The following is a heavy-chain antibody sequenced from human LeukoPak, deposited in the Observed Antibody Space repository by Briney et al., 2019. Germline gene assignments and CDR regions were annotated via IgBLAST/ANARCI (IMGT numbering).Heavy chain of an antibody. CDR3: AKRRSVLRFTPRDGSLSY. CDR1: GFTFSSYA. Sequence: PGGSLRLSCAASGFTFSSYAMSWVRQAPGKGLEWVSAISGSGGSTYYADSVKGRFTISRDNSKNTLYLQMNSLRAEDTAVYYCAKRRSVLRFTPRDGSLSYWGQGTLVTVSS. D-gene: IGHD3-3*01. CDR2: ISGSGGST. V-gene: IGHV3-23*01. J-gene: IGHJ4*02.